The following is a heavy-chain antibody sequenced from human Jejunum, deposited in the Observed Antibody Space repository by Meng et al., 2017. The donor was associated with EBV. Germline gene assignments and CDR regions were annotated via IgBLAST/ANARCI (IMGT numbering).Heavy chain of an antibody. CDR2: IYWDDDK. J-gene: IGHJ5*02. Sequence: QNTLKESGPTLVKPTQTLTLTCTFSGFSPSTSGVGVGWIRQPPGKALEWLGLIYWDDDKRYSSPLRSRLTITKDTSKNQVVLTMTNMDPVDTATYYCAPRVHIYGDWDVGWFDPWGQGTLVTVSS. V-gene: IGHV2-5*02. CDR3: APRVHIYGDWDVGWFDP. CDR1: GFSPSTSGVG. D-gene: IGHD4-17*01.